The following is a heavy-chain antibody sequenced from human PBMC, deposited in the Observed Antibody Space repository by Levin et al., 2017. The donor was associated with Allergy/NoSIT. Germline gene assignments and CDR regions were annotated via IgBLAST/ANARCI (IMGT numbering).Heavy chain of an antibody. V-gene: IGHV4-4*07. CDR1: GDSISNYY. J-gene: IGHJ4*02. D-gene: IGHD3-3*01. Sequence: GSLRLSCTVSGDSISNYYWSWIRQPAGKGLEWIGRIYSSGSTHYNPSLQSRVTMSVDTSKNQFSLNLNSVTAADTAVYYCARDSHDFYRYWGQGTLVTVSS. CDR2: IYSSGST. CDR3: ARDSHDFYRY.